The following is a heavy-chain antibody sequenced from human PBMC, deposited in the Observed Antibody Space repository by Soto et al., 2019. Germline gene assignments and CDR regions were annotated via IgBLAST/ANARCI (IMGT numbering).Heavy chain of an antibody. CDR2: INHSGST. Sequence: PSETLSLTCAVYGGSFSGYYWSWIRQPPGKGLEWIGEINHSGSTNYNPSLKSRVTISVDTSKNQFSLKLSSVTAADTAVYYCASHSREDIVVVPAAMGYYYYGMDVWGQGTTVTVSS. CDR1: GGSFSGYY. D-gene: IGHD2-2*01. J-gene: IGHJ6*02. CDR3: ASHSREDIVVVPAAMGYYYYGMDV. V-gene: IGHV4-34*01.